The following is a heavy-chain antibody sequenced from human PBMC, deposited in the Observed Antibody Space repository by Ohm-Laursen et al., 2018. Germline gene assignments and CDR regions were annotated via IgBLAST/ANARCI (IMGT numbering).Heavy chain of an antibody. CDR1: GFTFSSYS. D-gene: IGHD6-13*01. CDR3: ARDHSSSSWYYFDY. Sequence: SLRLSCAASGFTFSSYSMNWVRQAPGKGLEWVSYISSSSSTIYYADSVKGRFTISRDNSKNTLYLQMNSLRAEDTAVYYCARDHSSSSWYYFDYWGQGTLVTVSS. CDR2: ISSSSSTI. V-gene: IGHV3-48*01. J-gene: IGHJ4*02.